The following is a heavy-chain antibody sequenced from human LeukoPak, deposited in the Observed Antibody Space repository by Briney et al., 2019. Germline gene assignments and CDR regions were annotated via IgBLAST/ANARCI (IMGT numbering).Heavy chain of an antibody. V-gene: IGHV3-15*07. CDR2: IKRKADGETT. Sequence: GGSLRLSCAASGFSFNDAWMNWVRQAPGKGLEWVGRIKRKADGETTDYAAPVKDRFTVSRDDSKNTLYLQMNSLKTEDTAVYYCAKSYNGYESKPDYWGQGTLVTVSS. D-gene: IGHD5-12*01. CDR3: AKSYNGYESKPDY. CDR1: GFSFNDAW. J-gene: IGHJ4*02.